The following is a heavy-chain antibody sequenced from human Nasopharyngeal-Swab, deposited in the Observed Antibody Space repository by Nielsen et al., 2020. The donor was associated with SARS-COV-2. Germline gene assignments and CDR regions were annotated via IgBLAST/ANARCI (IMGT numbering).Heavy chain of an antibody. V-gene: IGHV3-11*01. CDR2: ISSSGSTI. J-gene: IGHJ5*02. Sequence: GGSLRLSCAASGFTFSYYYMSWIRQAPGKGLEWVSYISSSGSTIYYADSVKGRFAISRDNAKNSLYLQMNSLRAEDTAVYYCARSNGDYVLDWFDPWGQGTLVTVSS. D-gene: IGHD4-17*01. CDR1: GFTFSYYY. CDR3: ARSNGDYVLDWFDP.